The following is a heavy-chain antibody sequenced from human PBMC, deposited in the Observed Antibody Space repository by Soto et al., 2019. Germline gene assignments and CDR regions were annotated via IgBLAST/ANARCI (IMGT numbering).Heavy chain of an antibody. CDR1: GYTFTNFG. CDR2: ISAYNGNT. Sequence: QVQLVQSGAEVKKPGASVKVSCKASGYTFTNFGISWVRQAPGQGLEWMGWISAYNGNTNYAQNFQGRVTMTTDTATSTAYMEVRSLRSGDRAVYYCARGATPIDSWGQGTLVTVSS. D-gene: IGHD2-15*01. CDR3: ARGATPIDS. V-gene: IGHV1-18*01. J-gene: IGHJ4*02.